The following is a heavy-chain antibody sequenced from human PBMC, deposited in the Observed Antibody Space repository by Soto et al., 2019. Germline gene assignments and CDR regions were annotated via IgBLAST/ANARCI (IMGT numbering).Heavy chain of an antibody. J-gene: IGHJ4*02. V-gene: IGHV4-34*01. CDR1: GGSFSGYY. D-gene: IGHD2-2*01. CDR2: INHSGST. Sequence: LSLTCAVYGGSFSGYYWSWIRQPPGKGLEWIGEINHSGSTNYNPSLKSRVTISVDTSKNQFSLKLSSVTAADTAVYYCALEGQLLFDYWGQGTLVTVSS. CDR3: ALEGQLLFDY.